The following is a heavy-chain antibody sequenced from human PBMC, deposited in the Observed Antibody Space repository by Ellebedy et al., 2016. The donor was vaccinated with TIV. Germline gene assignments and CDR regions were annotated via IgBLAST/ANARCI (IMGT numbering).Heavy chain of an antibody. CDR1: GLSVNNAY. V-gene: IGHV3-15*05. CDR3: NTGWAFDD. Sequence: GGSLRLXXEASGLSVNNAYMTWVRPAPGKGLEWIGRIQSRNEGGTAAYAAPVQGRFIISRDESENRLFLHMNSLRTEDTGVYYCNTGWAFDDWGQGTMVTVSS. D-gene: IGHD1-14*01. CDR2: IQSRNEGGTA. J-gene: IGHJ3*01.